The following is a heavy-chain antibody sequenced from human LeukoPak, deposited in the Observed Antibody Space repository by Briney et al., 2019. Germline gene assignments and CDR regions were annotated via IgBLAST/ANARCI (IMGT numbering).Heavy chain of an antibody. CDR2: FFYQGSP. J-gene: IGHJ6*03. V-gene: IGHV4-59*01. D-gene: IGHD3-3*01. CDR1: GGSIKSYY. CDR3: TRTQTGRFWSGYYSDYHYMDL. Sequence: PSETLSLTCSVSGGSIKSYYWTWIRQAPGKGLEWLGNFFYQGSPSYNPSLKSRVTIHVDTSKNQFSLELTSVIAADTAVYYCTRTQTGRFWSGYYSDYHYMDLWGKGTTVTVSS.